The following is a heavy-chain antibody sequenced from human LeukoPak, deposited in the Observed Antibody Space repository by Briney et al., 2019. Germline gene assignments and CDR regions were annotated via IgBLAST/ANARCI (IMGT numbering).Heavy chain of an antibody. V-gene: IGHV1-18*01. J-gene: IGHJ4*02. D-gene: IGHD3-16*01. CDR1: GYTFTSYG. Sequence: ASVKVSCKASGYTFTSYGISWVRHAPGQGLEWMGWISAYNGNTNYAQKLQGRVTMTTDTSTSTAYMELRSLRSDDTAVYYCARERASGGATDYWGQGTLVTVSS. CDR2: ISAYNGNT. CDR3: ARERASGGATDY.